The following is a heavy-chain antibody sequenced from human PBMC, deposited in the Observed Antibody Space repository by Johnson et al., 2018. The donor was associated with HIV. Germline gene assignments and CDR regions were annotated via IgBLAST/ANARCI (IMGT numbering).Heavy chain of an antibody. CDR3: ARDASYYGSANDAFDI. J-gene: IGHJ3*02. D-gene: IGHD3-10*01. Sequence: VQLVESGGGLVQPGGSLRLSCAASGFTVSSNYMSWVRQAPGKGLEWVSVIYSGGSTYYADSVKGRFTISRDNSKNTLYLQMNSLRAEDTAVYYCARDASYYGSANDAFDIWGQGTMVTVSS. CDR1: GFTVSSNY. CDR2: IYSGGST. V-gene: IGHV3-66*01.